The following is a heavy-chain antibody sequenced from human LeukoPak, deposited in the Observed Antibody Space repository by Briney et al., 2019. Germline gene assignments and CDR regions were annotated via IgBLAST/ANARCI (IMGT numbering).Heavy chain of an antibody. J-gene: IGHJ4*02. CDR3: ARHSAGAAPNDY. CDR2: IYYSGST. V-gene: IGHV4-39*01. CDR1: GGSISSSSYY. Sequence: PSETLSLTCTVSGGSISSSSYYWGWIRQPPGKGLEWIGSIYYSGSTYYNPSLKSRVTISVDTSKNQFSLKLSSVTAADTAVYYCARHSAGAAPNDYWGQGTLVTVSS. D-gene: IGHD6-6*01.